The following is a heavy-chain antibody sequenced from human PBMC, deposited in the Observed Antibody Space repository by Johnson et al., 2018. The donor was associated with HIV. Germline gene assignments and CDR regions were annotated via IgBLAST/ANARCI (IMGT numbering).Heavy chain of an antibody. CDR1: GFTFSSYA. Sequence: QEQLVESGGGVVQPGRSLRLSCAASGFTFSSYAMHWVRQAPGKGLEWVAVISYDGSNKYYADSVKGRFTISRDNSKNTLYLQMNSLRAGDTAVYYCARGQQDMGAGAFDIWGQGTMVTVSS. D-gene: IGHD3-16*01. V-gene: IGHV3-30-3*01. CDR3: ARGQQDMGAGAFDI. CDR2: ISYDGSNK. J-gene: IGHJ3*02.